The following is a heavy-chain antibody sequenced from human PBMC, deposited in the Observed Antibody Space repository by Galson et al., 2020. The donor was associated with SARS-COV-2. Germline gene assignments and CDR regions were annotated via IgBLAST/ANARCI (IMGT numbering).Heavy chain of an antibody. V-gene: IGHV3-11*01. CDR2: ISSSGSTI. CDR1: GFTFSDYY. Sequence: GGSLRLSCAASGFTFSDYYMSWIRQAPGKGLEWVSYISSSGSTIYYADSVKGRFTISRDNAKNSLSLQMNSLRAEDTAVYYCARDLASFHGSGSSPYYYYYGMDVWGQGTTVTVSS. J-gene: IGHJ6*02. CDR3: ARDLASFHGSGSSPYYYYYGMDV. D-gene: IGHD3-10*01.